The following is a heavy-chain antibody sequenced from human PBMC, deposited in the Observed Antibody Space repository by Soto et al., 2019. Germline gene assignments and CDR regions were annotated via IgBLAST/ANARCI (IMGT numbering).Heavy chain of an antibody. CDR2: IYSGGST. CDR1: GFTFSSYS. CDR3: AREGSSWPLDY. D-gene: IGHD6-13*01. J-gene: IGHJ4*02. V-gene: IGHV3-66*01. Sequence: GGSLRLSCAASGFTFSSYSMNWVRQAPGKGLEWVSVIYSGGSTYYADSVKGRFTISRDNSKNTLYLQMNSLRAEDTAVYYCAREGSSWPLDYWGQGTLVTVSS.